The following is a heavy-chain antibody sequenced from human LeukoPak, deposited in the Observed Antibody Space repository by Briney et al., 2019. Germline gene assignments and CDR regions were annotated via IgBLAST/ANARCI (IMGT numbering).Heavy chain of an antibody. D-gene: IGHD1-1*01. CDR2: IYPGDSDT. J-gene: IGHJ3*02. CDR1: GYSFTSYW. V-gene: IGHV5-51*01. CDR3: ARPTELYLSAFDI. Sequence: GESLKISCKGSGYSFTSYWIGWVRQMPGKGLEWMGIIYPGDSDTRNSPSFQGQVTISADKSISTAYLQWSSLKASDTAMYYCARPTELYLSAFDIWGQGTMVTVSS.